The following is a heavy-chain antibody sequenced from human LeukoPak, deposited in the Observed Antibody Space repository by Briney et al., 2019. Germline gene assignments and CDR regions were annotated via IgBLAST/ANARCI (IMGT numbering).Heavy chain of an antibody. CDR3: AREYSSGSRVDP. CDR1: GGSISSYY. CDR2: IYYSGST. D-gene: IGHD6-19*01. Sequence: KASETLSLTCTVSGGSISSYYWSWIRQPPGKGLEWIGYIYYSGSTNYNPSLKSRVTISVDTSKNQFSLKLSSVTAADTAVYYCAREYSSGSRVDPWGQETLVTVSS. V-gene: IGHV4-59*12. J-gene: IGHJ5*02.